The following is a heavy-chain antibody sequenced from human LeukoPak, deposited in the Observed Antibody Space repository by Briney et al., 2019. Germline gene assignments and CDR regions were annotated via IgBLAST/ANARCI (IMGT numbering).Heavy chain of an antibody. Sequence: GGSLRLSCAASGFTFSRYWMTWVRQAPGKGLEWVANIKEGGSQEYYVDSVKGRFTISRDNAKNSLSLQMISLRAEDTAVYYCARGYYDSGTYYGYTYDYWGQGTLVTVSS. J-gene: IGHJ4*02. CDR1: GFTFSRYW. V-gene: IGHV3-7*01. CDR3: ARGYYDSGTYYGYTYDY. CDR2: IKEGGSQE. D-gene: IGHD3-10*01.